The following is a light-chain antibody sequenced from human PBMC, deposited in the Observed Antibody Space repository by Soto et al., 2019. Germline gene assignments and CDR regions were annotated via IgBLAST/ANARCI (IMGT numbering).Light chain of an antibody. CDR2: DAS. J-gene: IGKJ4*01. CDR1: QSVNNQ. Sequence: EIVLTQSPGTLSLSPGETATLSCRASQSVNNQLAWYQQKPGQAPRLLIYDASTRATGIPARISGSGSGADFTLTIISLEPEDFAVYYCQHRRNWPLTFGGGTKVDIK. CDR3: QHRRNWPLT. V-gene: IGKV3-11*01.